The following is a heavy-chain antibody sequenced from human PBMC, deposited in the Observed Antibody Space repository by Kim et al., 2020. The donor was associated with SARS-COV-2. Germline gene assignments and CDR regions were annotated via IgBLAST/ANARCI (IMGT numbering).Heavy chain of an antibody. V-gene: IGHV1-46*01. Sequence: ASVKVSCKASGYTFTTNYMHWVRQAPGQGLEWMGMINPSGGGTRYTQKFQGRVTMTRDTSTSTVYMELSSLRSQDTAVYYCARGGSGWPYWGQGTLVTVS. CDR2: INPSGGGT. D-gene: IGHD6-19*01. CDR3: ARGGSGWPY. CDR1: GYTFTTNY. J-gene: IGHJ4*02.